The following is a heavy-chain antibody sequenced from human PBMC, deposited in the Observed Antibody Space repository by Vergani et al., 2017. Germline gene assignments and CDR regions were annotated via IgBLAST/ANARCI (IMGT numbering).Heavy chain of an antibody. CDR2: IWYDGSNK. D-gene: IGHD2-2*01. J-gene: IGHJ4*02. V-gene: IGHV3-33*01. Sequence: QVQLVESGGGVVQPGRSLRLSCAASGFTFSSYGMHWVRQAPGKGLEWVAVIWYDGSNKYYADSVKGRFTISRDNSKNTLYLQMNSLRAEDTAVYYCAREYFPVRDCSSTSCPPYYFDYWGQGTLVTVSS. CDR3: AREYFPVRDCSSTSCPPYYFDY. CDR1: GFTFSSYG.